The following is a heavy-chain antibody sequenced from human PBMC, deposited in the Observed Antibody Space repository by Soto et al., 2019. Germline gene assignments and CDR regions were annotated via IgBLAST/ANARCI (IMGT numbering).Heavy chain of an antibody. CDR1: GGSISSYY. CDR2: SHYSGLT. V-gene: IGHV4-59*01. Sequence: SETLSLTCRVAGGSISSYYWSWIRQPPGKGLEWIGYSHYSGLTNYKPSLKSRVTMSLDTSTNQFSLKLSFVTAADTAVYYCARDTGYDYRFDYWGQGALVTVSS. J-gene: IGHJ4*02. CDR3: ARDTGYDYRFDY. D-gene: IGHD5-12*01.